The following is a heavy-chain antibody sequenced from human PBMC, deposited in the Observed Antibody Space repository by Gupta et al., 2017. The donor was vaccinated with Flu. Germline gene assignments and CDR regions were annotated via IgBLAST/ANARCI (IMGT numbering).Heavy chain of an antibody. CDR1: GFTFSTYG. D-gene: IGHD4-17*01. V-gene: IGHV3-33*01. Sequence: QVQLVESGGGVVQPGRSLRLSCAASGFTFSTYGIHWVRQAPGKGLEWVAVIWYDGSNKDYADSVKGRFTISRDNSKTTLFLQMNSLRAEDTAVDDCARDFYGDYERLDYWGQGTRVTVSS. CDR3: ARDFYGDYERLDY. J-gene: IGHJ4*02. CDR2: IWYDGSNK.